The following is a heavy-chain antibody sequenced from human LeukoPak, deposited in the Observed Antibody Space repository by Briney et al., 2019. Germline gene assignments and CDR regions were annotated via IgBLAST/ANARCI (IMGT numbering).Heavy chain of an antibody. CDR2: ISSSSSTI. J-gene: IGHJ4*02. V-gene: IGHV3-48*04. D-gene: IGHD2-2*01. CDR3: ARVYCSSTSCYLGLGPFDY. CDR1: GFTFSSYS. Sequence: PGGSLRLSCAASGFTFSSYSMNWVRQAPGKGLEWVSYISSSSSTIDYADSVKGRFTISRDNAKNSLYLQMNSLRAEDTAVYYCARVYCSSTSCYLGLGPFDYWGQGTLVTVSS.